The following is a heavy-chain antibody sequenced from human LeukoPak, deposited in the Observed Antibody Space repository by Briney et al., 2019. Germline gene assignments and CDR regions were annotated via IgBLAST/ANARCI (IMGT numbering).Heavy chain of an antibody. CDR1: GYSIRHGYY. D-gene: IGHD2-15*01. Sequence: SETLSLTCSVSGYSIRHGYYWGWVGQPPGKGLEWIGGMFHSGSAYYNPSLKSRVTIPIDTSKNQFSLKLNSVTAADTAVYYCARVLGYCSGGNCYLDYWGQGILVTVSS. CDR2: MFHSGSA. J-gene: IGHJ4*02. CDR3: ARVLGYCSGGNCYLDY. V-gene: IGHV4-38-2*02.